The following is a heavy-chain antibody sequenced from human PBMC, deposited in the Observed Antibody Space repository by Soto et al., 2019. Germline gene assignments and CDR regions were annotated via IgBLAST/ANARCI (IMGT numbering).Heavy chain of an antibody. CDR3: ARDLDPSGSHLDY. CDR2: ISYDGSNK. Sequence: QVQLVESGGGVVQPGRSLRLSCAASGFTFSSYAMHWVRQAPGKGLEWVAVISYDGSNKYYADSVKGRFTISRDNSKNTLYLQMSSLRAEDTAVYYCARDLDPSGSHLDYWGQGTLVTVSS. D-gene: IGHD5-12*01. CDR1: GFTFSSYA. J-gene: IGHJ4*02. V-gene: IGHV3-30-3*01.